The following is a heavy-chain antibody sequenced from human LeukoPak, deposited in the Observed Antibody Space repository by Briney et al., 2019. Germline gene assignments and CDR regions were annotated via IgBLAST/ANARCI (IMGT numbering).Heavy chain of an antibody. Sequence: PSETLSLTCTVSGGSISSGSYYWGWIRQPPGKGLEWIGSIYYSGSTNYSPSLKSRVTISVDTSKNQFSLKLSSVTAADTAVYYCARVLAESGVQPQLHYYYYYYMDVWGKGTTVTVSS. CDR1: GGSISSGSYY. CDR2: IYYSGST. D-gene: IGHD5-18*01. V-gene: IGHV4-39*07. J-gene: IGHJ6*03. CDR3: ARVLAESGVQPQLHYYYYYYMDV.